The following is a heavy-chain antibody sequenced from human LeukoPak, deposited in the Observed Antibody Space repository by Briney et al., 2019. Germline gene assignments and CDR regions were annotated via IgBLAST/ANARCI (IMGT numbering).Heavy chain of an antibody. CDR3: AKGMGYSYGSGFDY. CDR1: GFTFDDYA. Sequence: PGRSLRLSCAASGFTFDDYAMHWVRQAPGKGLEWVSGISWNSGSIGYADSVKGRFTISRDNAKNSLYLQMNSLRAEDMALYYCAKGMGYSYGSGFDYWGQGTLVTVSS. V-gene: IGHV3-9*03. J-gene: IGHJ4*02. CDR2: ISWNSGSI. D-gene: IGHD5-18*01.